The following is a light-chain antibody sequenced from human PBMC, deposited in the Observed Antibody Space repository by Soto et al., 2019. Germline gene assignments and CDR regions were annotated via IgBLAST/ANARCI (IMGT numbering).Light chain of an antibody. Sequence: DIVMTQSPLSLPFTPGEPASISCRSSQSLLHSNGYNYLDWYLQKPGQSPQLLIYLGSNRASGVPDRFSGSGSGTDFTLKISRVEAEDVGVYYCMQALQTPFTVGGGTKVEIK. CDR3: MQALQTPFT. CDR1: QSLLHSNGYNY. CDR2: LGS. V-gene: IGKV2-28*01. J-gene: IGKJ4*01.